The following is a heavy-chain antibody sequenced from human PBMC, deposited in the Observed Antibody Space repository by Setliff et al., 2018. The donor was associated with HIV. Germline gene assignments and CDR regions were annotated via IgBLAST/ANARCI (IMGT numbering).Heavy chain of an antibody. J-gene: IGHJ6*03. Sequence: PSETLSLTCSVSGGSVSSVNYYWSWIRQPPGKGLEWIGEINHSGDTNYNPSLKSRVTISVDTSKNQFSLTLNSVTAADTAVFYCARGSRQLTIFGVVFKTNYYFMDVWGKGTAVTVSS. V-gene: IGHV4-61*01. CDR2: INHSGDT. CDR1: GGSVSSVNYY. D-gene: IGHD3-3*01. CDR3: ARGSRQLTIFGVVFKTNYYFMDV.